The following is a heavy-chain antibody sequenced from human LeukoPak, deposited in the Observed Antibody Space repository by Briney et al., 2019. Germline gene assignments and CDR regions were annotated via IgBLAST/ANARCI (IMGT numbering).Heavy chain of an antibody. V-gene: IGHV1-69*05. CDR1: GGIFSSYA. Sequence: SVKVSCKASGGIFSSYAISWVRQAPGQGLEWMGGIIPIFGTANYAQKFQGRVTITTDESTSTAYMELSSLRSEDTAVYYCASGCSSTSCSFDYWGQGTLVTVSS. CDR3: ASGCSSTSCSFDY. CDR2: IIPIFGTA. J-gene: IGHJ4*02. D-gene: IGHD2-2*01.